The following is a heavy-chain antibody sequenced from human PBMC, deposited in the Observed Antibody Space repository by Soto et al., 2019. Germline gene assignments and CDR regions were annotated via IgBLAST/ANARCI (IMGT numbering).Heavy chain of an antibody. D-gene: IGHD2-21*02. J-gene: IGHJ6*02. CDR2: INHSGST. CDR1: GGSFSGYY. V-gene: IGHV4-34*01. Sequence: PXASLALTCAVYGGSFSGYYGSWIRQPPGKGLEWIGEINHSGSTNYNPSLKSRVTISVDTSRNQFSLRLSSVTAADTAVYYCARVRTPTATFYYYYGLDVCGQRTTVTVSS. CDR3: ARVRTPTATFYYYYGLDV.